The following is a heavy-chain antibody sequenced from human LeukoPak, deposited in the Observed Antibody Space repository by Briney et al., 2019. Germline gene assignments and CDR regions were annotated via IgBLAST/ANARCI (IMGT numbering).Heavy chain of an antibody. J-gene: IGHJ4*02. CDR2: VNSDGSST. CDR1: GFTFSNYW. CDR3: ARGYCSGGSCYPGYFDY. Sequence: GGSLRLSCAASGFTFSNYWMHWVRQAPGKGLVWVSRVNSDGSSTSYADSVKGRFTISRDNAKNTLYLQMNSLRAEDTAVYYCARGYCSGGSCYPGYFDYWGQGTLVTVSS. V-gene: IGHV3-74*01. D-gene: IGHD2-15*01.